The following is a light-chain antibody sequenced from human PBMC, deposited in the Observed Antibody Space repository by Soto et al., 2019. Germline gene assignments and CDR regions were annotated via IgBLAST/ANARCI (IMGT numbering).Light chain of an antibody. CDR1: QSVSSY. CDR2: DAS. V-gene: IGKV3-11*01. J-gene: IGKJ1*01. Sequence: EIVLTQSPATLSLSPGERATLSCRASQSVSSYLAWYQKKPGQAPRLLIYDASTRATGIRPRFSGGGSGTDFTLTISSLEPEDFAVYYCHDGSNWPPAFGRGTKVEIK. CDR3: HDGSNWPPA.